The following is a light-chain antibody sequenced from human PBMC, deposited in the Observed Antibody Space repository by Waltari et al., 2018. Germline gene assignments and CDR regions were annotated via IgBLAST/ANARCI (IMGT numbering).Light chain of an antibody. CDR2: GAS. CDR1: QRVGRS. J-gene: IGKJ1*01. V-gene: IGKV3-20*01. CDR3: QHNLRLPVT. Sequence: AIQRVGRSLAWDQQKPGQAPRLLNYGASSRATGSPDRFSGSGSGREFSLTISRLGPGDVGLYYCQHNLRLPVTFGRGPRSNSN.